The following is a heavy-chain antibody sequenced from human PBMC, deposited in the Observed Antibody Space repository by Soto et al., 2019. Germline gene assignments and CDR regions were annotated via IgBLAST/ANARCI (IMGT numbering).Heavy chain of an antibody. J-gene: IGHJ5*02. D-gene: IGHD3-22*01. CDR2: ISAYNGNT. Sequence: EASVKVSCKASGYTFTSYGISWVRQAPGQGLEWMGWISAYNGNTNYAQKLQGRVTVTTDTSTSTAYMELRSLRSDDTAVYYCARDQTYYYDSSGYPNGNWFDPWGQGTLVTVSS. V-gene: IGHV1-18*01. CDR3: ARDQTYYYDSSGYPNGNWFDP. CDR1: GYTFTSYG.